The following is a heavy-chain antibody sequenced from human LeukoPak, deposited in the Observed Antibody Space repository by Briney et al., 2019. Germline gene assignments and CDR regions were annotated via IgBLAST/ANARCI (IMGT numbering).Heavy chain of an antibody. CDR2: IAHHGSNN. D-gene: IGHD2-8*02. CDR1: GFTFSRYA. CDR3: AKDGSWSCTD. Sequence: PGGSLRLSCAASGFTFSRYAMHWVRQGPGKGLEWVAYIAHHGSNNYYADSVEGRFGISRDNSKRTLYLQMNSLRADDTAVYYWAKDGSWSCTDWGQGTLVTVS. J-gene: IGHJ4*02. V-gene: IGHV3-30*02.